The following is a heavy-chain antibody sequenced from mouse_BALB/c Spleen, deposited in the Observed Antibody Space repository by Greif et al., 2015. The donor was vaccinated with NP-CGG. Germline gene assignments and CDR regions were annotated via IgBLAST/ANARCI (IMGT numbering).Heavy chain of an antibody. Sequence: QVQLQQSGPDLVAPSQSLSITCTVSGFSLTSYGVHWVRQPPGKGLEWLVVIWSDGSTTYNSALKSRLSISKDNSKSXVFLKMNSLQTDDTAMYYCARHTLRRNAMDYWGQGTSVTVSS. D-gene: IGHD2-12*01. V-gene: IGHV2-6-2*01. CDR3: ARHTLRRNAMDY. J-gene: IGHJ4*01. CDR2: IWSDGST. CDR1: GFSLTSYG.